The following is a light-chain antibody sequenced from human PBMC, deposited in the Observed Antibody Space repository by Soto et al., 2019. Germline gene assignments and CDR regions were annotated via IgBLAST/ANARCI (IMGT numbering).Light chain of an antibody. CDR2: GAS. CDR3: LQDINYPWT. J-gene: IGKJ1*01. CDR1: QGIGNA. V-gene: IGKV1-6*01. Sequence: IEITQSPSTLSAFVGDRGTMTCRASQGIGNALGWYQQTKGKTPKVLIYGASNSQSGVPPRFRGSGSGTDFTLAISRLQPEDSATYYCLQDINYPWTFGQGTKVDI.